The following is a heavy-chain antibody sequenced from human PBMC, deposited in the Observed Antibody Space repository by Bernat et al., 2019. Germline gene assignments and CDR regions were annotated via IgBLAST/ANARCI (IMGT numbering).Heavy chain of an antibody. CDR2: IDPSDSYT. CDR3: ARHARQLVRRCWFDP. D-gene: IGHD6-6*01. J-gene: IGHJ5*02. V-gene: IGHV5-10-1*03. Sequence: EVQLVQSGAEVKKPGESLRISCKVSGYSFTSYWISWVRQMPGKGLEWMGRIDPSDSYTNYSPSFQGHVTISADKSISTAYLQWSSLKASDTAMYYCARHARQLVRRCWFDPWGQGTLVTVSS. CDR1: GYSFTSYW.